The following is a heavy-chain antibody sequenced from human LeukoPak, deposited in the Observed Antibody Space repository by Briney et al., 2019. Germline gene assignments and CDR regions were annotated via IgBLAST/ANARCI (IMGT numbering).Heavy chain of an antibody. J-gene: IGHJ4*02. CDR1: GLPFSSYT. CDR3: AKDRGY. V-gene: IGHV3-23*01. Sequence: GGSLRLSCAGSGLPFSSYTMTWVRQAPGKGLEWVSGISASGGSTYCADSVKGRFTISRDSSKNTLYLQMNSLRAEDTAVYYCAKDRGYWGLGTLVTVSS. CDR2: ISASGGST.